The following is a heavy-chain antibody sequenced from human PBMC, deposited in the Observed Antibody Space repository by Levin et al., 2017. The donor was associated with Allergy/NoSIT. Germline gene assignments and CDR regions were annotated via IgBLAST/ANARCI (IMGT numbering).Heavy chain of an antibody. Sequence: GGSLRLSCAASGFTFSSYVMSWVRQAPGKGLEWVSSISGNGDTTYYADSVKGRFTISRDKSKSTLYLQMNSLRAEDTAVYYCAKDRNFGTGWYRFEYWGQGTLVTVSS. CDR3: AKDRNFGTGWYRFEY. V-gene: IGHV3-23*01. J-gene: IGHJ4*02. CDR2: ISGNGDTT. CDR1: GFTFSSYV. D-gene: IGHD6-19*01.